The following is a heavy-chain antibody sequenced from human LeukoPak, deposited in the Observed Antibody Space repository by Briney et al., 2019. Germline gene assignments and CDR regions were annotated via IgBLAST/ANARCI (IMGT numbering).Heavy chain of an antibody. J-gene: IGHJ4*02. V-gene: IGHV3-23*01. D-gene: IGHD5-24*01. CDR2: ISNSDGST. CDR3: AKSLGVGGYTRYKGFDQ. Sequence: GGSLRLPCAASGFTFNSYAMNWVRQAPGKGLEWVSSISNSDGSTYYADFVKGRFTISRDNSKNTLHLQMNSLRAEDTAVYYCAKSLGVGGYTRYKGFDQWGQGTLVTVSS. CDR1: GFTFNSYA.